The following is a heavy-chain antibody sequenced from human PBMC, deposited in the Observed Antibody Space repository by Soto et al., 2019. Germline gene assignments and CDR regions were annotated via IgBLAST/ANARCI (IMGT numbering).Heavy chain of an antibody. D-gene: IGHD3-3*01. CDR2: IIPIFGTA. J-gene: IGHJ6*02. V-gene: IGHV1-69*13. CDR1: GGTFSSYA. Sequence: GASVKVSCKASGGTFSSYAISWVRQAPGQGLEWMGGIIPIFGTANYAQKFQGRVTITADESTSTAYMELSSLRSEDTAVYYCARETHPITYYDFWSGWRLDGYYGMDVWGQGTTVTVSS. CDR3: ARETHPITYYDFWSGWRLDGYYGMDV.